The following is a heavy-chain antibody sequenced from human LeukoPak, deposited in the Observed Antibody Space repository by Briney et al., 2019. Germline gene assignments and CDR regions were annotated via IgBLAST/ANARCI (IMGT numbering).Heavy chain of an antibody. J-gene: IGHJ4*02. V-gene: IGHV1-2*02. CDR1: GYTFTGYY. D-gene: IGHD3-3*01. CDR2: ISPNSGGT. Sequence: ASVKVSCKASGYTFTGYYMHWVRQAPGQGLEWMGWISPNSGGTNYAQKFQGRVTMTRDTSISTAYMELSRLRSDDTAVYYCASQYDFWSGVTTTPSRWGQGTLSPSPQ. CDR3: ASQYDFWSGVTTTPSR.